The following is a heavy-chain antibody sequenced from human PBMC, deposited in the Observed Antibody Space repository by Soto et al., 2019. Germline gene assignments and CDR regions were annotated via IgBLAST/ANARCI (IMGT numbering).Heavy chain of an antibody. CDR3: ARDGGRHSGGIDY. V-gene: IGHV1-69*01. CDR1: GGTFSSYS. CDR2: ISPIFGTA. J-gene: IGHJ4*02. D-gene: IGHD1-26*01. Sequence: QVQLVQSGAEVKKPGSSVKVSCKASGGTFSSYSINWVRQAPGQGLEWMGEISPIFGTANYAQKFQGRVTITADESTSTAYMELSSVRSEDTAVYYCARDGGRHSGGIDYWGQGTLVTVSS.